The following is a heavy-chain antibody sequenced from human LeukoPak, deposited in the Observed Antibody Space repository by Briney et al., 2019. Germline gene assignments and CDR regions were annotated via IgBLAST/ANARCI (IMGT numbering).Heavy chain of an antibody. Sequence: ASVKVSCKASGYTFTTNGISWVRQAPGQGLEWMGWISAYNGNTNYAQKLQGRVTMTTDTSTSTAYMELRSLRSDDTAVYYCVRDEDYGIYVNFDFWGQGALVTVSS. CDR2: ISAYNGNT. V-gene: IGHV1-18*01. CDR3: VRDEDYGIYVNFDF. D-gene: IGHD4-17*01. J-gene: IGHJ4*02. CDR1: GYTFTTNG.